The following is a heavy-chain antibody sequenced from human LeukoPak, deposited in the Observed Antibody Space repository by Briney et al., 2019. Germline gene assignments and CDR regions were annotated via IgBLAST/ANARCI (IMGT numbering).Heavy chain of an antibody. CDR3: ARYDSRGSASTRFDY. CDR2: IYGTRST. CDR1: GYPLGKNYY. Sequence: PSETLSLTCAVSGYPLGKNYYWGWIRQPPGKSLEWIGRIYGTRSTSYNPSLMNRVTMSVDTSRNHFSLQLTSVTAADTAVYYCARYDSRGSASTRFDYWGQGILVTISS. J-gene: IGHJ4*02. D-gene: IGHD3-16*01. V-gene: IGHV4-38-2*01.